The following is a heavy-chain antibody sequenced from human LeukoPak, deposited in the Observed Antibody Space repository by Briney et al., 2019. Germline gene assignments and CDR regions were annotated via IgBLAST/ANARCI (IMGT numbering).Heavy chain of an antibody. Sequence: GGSLRLSCAASGFTFSSYAMSWVRQAPGKGLEWVSAIGGSGGSTYYADSVKGRFTISRDNSKNTLYLQMNSLRAEDTAVYYCARLATADTWGPNDYWGQGTLVTVSS. D-gene: IGHD6-13*01. CDR3: ARLATADTWGPNDY. J-gene: IGHJ4*02. V-gene: IGHV3-23*01. CDR1: GFTFSSYA. CDR2: IGGSGGST.